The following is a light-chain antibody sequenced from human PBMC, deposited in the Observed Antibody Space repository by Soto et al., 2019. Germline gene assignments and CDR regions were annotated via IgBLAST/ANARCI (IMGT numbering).Light chain of an antibody. J-gene: IGKJ5*01. CDR2: DAS. CDR3: QQSSNWPPEIT. V-gene: IGKV3-11*01. Sequence: EMVLTQSPATRSLSPVDVATVACRASQSVSSYLVWYQQKPGQAPRLLIYDASSRATGIPDRFSGSGSGTDFILTISSLEPEDFAVYYCQQSSNWPPEITFGQGTRLEIK. CDR1: QSVSSY.